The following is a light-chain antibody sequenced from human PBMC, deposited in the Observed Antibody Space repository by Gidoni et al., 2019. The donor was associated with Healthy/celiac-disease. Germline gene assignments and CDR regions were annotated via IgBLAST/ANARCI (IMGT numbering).Light chain of an antibody. V-gene: IGKV1-39*01. CDR2: AAS. CDR3: QQSYSTPWT. CDR1: QSISSY. Sequence: IQMTQSPSSLSASVGDRVTITCRARQSISSYLNWYQQKPGKAPKLLIYAASSLQSGVPSRFSGSGSGTDFTITISSLQPEDFATYYCQQSYSTPWTFGQGTKVEIK. J-gene: IGKJ1*01.